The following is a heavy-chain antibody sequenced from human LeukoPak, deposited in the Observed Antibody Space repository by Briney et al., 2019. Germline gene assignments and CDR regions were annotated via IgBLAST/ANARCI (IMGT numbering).Heavy chain of an antibody. Sequence: PGRSLRLSCAASGFTFCNYGMHRVRQAPGPGLECVAVISYDGSNKYYTDSVKGRFTISRDNSKNTLYLQMNSLRAEDTAVYYCAKDRTAGYDGLVDYWGQGTLVTVSS. CDR2: ISYDGSNK. CDR1: GFTFCNYG. CDR3: AKDRTAGYDGLVDY. D-gene: IGHD5-12*01. V-gene: IGHV3-30*18. J-gene: IGHJ4*02.